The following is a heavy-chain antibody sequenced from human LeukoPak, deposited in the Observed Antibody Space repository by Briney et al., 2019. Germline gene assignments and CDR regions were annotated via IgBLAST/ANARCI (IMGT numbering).Heavy chain of an antibody. V-gene: IGHV4-59*01. Sequence: SETLSLTCTVSGGSISSYYWSWIRQPPGKGLEWIGYIYYSGSTNYNPSLKSRVTISVDTSKNRFSLKLSSVTAADTAVYYCASPSAYGSGLSAFDIWGQGTMVTVSS. CDR3: ASPSAYGSGLSAFDI. J-gene: IGHJ3*02. CDR1: GGSISSYY. CDR2: IYYSGST. D-gene: IGHD3-10*01.